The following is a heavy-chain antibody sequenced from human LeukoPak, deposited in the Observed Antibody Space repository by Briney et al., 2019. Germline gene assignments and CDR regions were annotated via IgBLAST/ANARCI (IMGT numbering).Heavy chain of an antibody. CDR2: IYPGDSDT. D-gene: IGHD6-19*01. Sequence: PGESLKISCKGSGYSFTSNWIGWVRHMPGKGLEWMGIIYPGDSDTRYSSSFQGQVTISADKSISTAYLQWSSLKASDTAMYYCARLIAVAGLYYFDYWGQGTLVTVSS. J-gene: IGHJ4*02. CDR3: ARLIAVAGLYYFDY. V-gene: IGHV5-51*01. CDR1: GYSFTSNW.